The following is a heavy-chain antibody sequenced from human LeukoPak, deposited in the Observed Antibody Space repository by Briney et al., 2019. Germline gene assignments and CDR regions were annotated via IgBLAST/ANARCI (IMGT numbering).Heavy chain of an antibody. J-gene: IGHJ6*02. CDR1: GFTFSSYA. CDR2: IIANGDST. V-gene: IGHV3-64D*06. D-gene: IGHD3-10*01. CDR3: VKDIMEGYYGSGLTYGMDV. Sequence: GGSLRLSYSASGFTFSSYAIHWVRQAPGKGLEYVSVIIANGDSTYYADTVKGRFTISRDNSKNTLYLQMSSPRAEDTAVYYSVKDIMEGYYGSGLTYGMDVWGQGTAVTVSS.